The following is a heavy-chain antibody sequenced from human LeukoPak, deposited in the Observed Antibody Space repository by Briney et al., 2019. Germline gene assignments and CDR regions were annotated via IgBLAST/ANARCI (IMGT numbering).Heavy chain of an antibody. D-gene: IGHD3-9*01. CDR1: GFTFSNYA. J-gene: IGHJ4*02. Sequence: GGSLRLSCAVSGFTFSNYAMTWVRQAPGKGLEWVSVISGSGGSTYYADSVKGRFTISRDNSKNTLYLQMNSLRAEDTAVYYCAYRPGNYDILTQYYFDYWGQETLVTVSS. CDR3: AYRPGNYDILTQYYFDY. CDR2: ISGSGGST. V-gene: IGHV3-23*01.